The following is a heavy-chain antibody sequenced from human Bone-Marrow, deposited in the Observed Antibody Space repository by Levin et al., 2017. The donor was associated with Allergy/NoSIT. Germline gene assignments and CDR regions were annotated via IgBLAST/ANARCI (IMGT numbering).Heavy chain of an antibody. D-gene: IGHD2-15*01. CDR3: AKDLVVARPQHYYYYYYMDV. CDR2: ISGSGGST. V-gene: IGHV3-23*01. J-gene: IGHJ6*03. Sequence: PGGSLRLSCAASGFTFSSYAMSWVRQAPGKGLEWVSAISGSGGSTYYADSVKGRFTISRDNSKNTLYLQMNSLRAEDTAVYYCAKDLVVARPQHYYYYYYMDVWGKGTTVTVSS. CDR1: GFTFSSYA.